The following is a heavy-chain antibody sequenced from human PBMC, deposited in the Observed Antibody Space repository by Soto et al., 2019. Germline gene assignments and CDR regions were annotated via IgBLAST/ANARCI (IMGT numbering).Heavy chain of an antibody. CDR2: IYHSGST. Sequence: SETLSLTCAVSGGSISSSNWWSWVRQPPGKGLEWIGEIYHSGSTNYNPSLKSRVTISVDKSKNQFSLKLSSVTAADTAVYYCARVTIVVVITAAQYYYYGMDVWGQGTTVTVSS. V-gene: IGHV4-4*02. CDR3: ARVTIVVVITAAQYYYYGMDV. J-gene: IGHJ6*02. D-gene: IGHD3-22*01. CDR1: GGSISSSNW.